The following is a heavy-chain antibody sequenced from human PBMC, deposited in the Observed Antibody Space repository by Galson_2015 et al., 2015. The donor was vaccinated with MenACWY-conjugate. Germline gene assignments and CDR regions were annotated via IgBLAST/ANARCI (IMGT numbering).Heavy chain of an antibody. CDR3: AKANSGCICPSAWACRFAP. D-gene: IGHD2-15*01. J-gene: IGHJ5*02. Sequence: SLRLSCAASGFTFTNYAMNWVRQAPGKGLEWVSSIGGSGTTYYADSVKGRFTISRDNSKNMMYLQMNSLRAEDTAINYCAKANSGCICPSAWACRFAPSGHASLVTVSS. CDR2: IGGSGTT. CDR1: GFTFTNYA. V-gene: IGHV3-23*01.